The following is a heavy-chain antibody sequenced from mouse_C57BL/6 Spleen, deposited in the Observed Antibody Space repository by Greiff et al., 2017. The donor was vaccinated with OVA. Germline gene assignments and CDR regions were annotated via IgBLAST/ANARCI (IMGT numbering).Heavy chain of an antibody. CDR3: ARREEKAWFAY. J-gene: IGHJ3*01. Sequence: QVHVKQSGAELARPGASVKLSCKASGYTFTSYGISWVKQRTGQGLEWIGEIYPRSGNTYYNEKFKGKATLTADKSSSTAYMELRSLTSEDSAVDFCARREEKAWFAYWGQGTLVTVSA. CDR1: GYTFTSYG. V-gene: IGHV1-81*01. CDR2: IYPRSGNT.